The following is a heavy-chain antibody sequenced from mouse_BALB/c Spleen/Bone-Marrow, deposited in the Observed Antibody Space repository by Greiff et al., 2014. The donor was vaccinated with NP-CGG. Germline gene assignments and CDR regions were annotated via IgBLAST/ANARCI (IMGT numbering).Heavy chain of an antibody. J-gene: IGHJ4*01. D-gene: IGHD3-3*01. CDR1: ELTYSSYG. V-gene: IGHV5-6*01. Sequence: EVNLVESGGDLVKPGGSLKLSCAASELTYSSYGMSWVRQTPDKRLEWVATISGGDAYTYYPDSVKGRFTISRDSAKNILYLQMSSLKSEDTAMYYCGRGDGSMDYWGQGTSVTVSS. CDR2: ISGGDAYT. CDR3: GRGDGSMDY.